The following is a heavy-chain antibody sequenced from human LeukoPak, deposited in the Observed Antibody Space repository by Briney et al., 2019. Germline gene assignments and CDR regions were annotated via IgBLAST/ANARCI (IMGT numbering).Heavy chain of an antibody. J-gene: IGHJ5*02. Sequence: ISGSSSAIYYADSVQGRFTISRDNAKNSLSLQMSSLRVEDTAVYYCVRDRTLGVRDGFILAWGQGTLVTVSS. CDR3: VRDRTLGVRDGFILA. CDR2: ISGSSSAI. D-gene: IGHD5-24*01. V-gene: IGHV3-48*01.